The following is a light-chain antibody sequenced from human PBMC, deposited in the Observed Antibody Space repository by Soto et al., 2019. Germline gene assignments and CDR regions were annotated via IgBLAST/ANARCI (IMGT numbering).Light chain of an antibody. CDR3: QQYDTYSRT. CDR2: DAS. Sequence: DIQMTQSPSTLSASVGDRVTITCRASQSISNWLAWYQQRPGKAPKLLTYDASSLQSGVPSRFSGGRSGTEFTLTISSLQADDFATYYCQQYDTYSRTFGQGTKLEI. CDR1: QSISNW. J-gene: IGKJ2*01. V-gene: IGKV1-5*01.